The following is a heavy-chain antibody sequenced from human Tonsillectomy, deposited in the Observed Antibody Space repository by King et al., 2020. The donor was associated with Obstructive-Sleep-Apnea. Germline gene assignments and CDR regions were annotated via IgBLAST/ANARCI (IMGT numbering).Heavy chain of an antibody. J-gene: IGHJ4*02. CDR2: IWYDGSNK. D-gene: IGHD3-22*01. V-gene: IGHV3-33*01. CDR3: AREGTYYYDSSPIDY. CDR1: GFTFSSYG. Sequence: VQLVESGGGVVQPGRSLRLSWAASGFTFSSYGMHWVRQAPGKGLEGWAVIWYDGSNKYYADSVKGRLTISRDNSKNTLYLQMNSLRAEDTAVYYCAREGTYYYDSSPIDYWGQGTLVTVSS.